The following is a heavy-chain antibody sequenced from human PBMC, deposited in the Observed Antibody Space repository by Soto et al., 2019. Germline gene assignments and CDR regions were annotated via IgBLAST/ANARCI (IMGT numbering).Heavy chain of an antibody. CDR2: LYDVDGS. Sequence: DVQLVESGGGLIKPGESLRRSCAAFGLTISGKKYVAWVRQAPGKGLEWVSALYDVDGSFYADSVKGRFTTSSDSSKTTVYLQMNDLRPDDTAVYYCATWHEREHAYDVWGQGTTVTVSS. V-gene: IGHV3-53*01. D-gene: IGHD1-1*01. J-gene: IGHJ3*01. CDR3: ATWHEREHAYDV. CDR1: GLTISGKKY.